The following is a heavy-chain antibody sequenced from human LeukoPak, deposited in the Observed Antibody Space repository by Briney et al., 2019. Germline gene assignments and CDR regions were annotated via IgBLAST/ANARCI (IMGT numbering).Heavy chain of an antibody. CDR1: GGSFIGNY. D-gene: IGHD3-22*01. Sequence: SETLSLTCAVYGGSFIGNYWSWIRQPPGKGLEWIGEINHSGDNDYNPSLKSRVTISVDTSKNQFSLKLSSMTAADTAVYYCARGRDGGYGGNWGQGTLVTVSS. J-gene: IGHJ4*02. CDR2: INHSGDN. CDR3: ARGRDGGYGGN. V-gene: IGHV4-34*01.